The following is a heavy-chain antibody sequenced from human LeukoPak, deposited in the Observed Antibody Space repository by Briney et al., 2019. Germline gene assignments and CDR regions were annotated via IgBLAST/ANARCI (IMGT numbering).Heavy chain of an antibody. D-gene: IGHD3-22*01. CDR3: ARSENYYDSSALSAFDI. Sequence: GASVKVSCKASGGTFSSYAISWVRQAPGQGLEWMGGIIPIFGTANYAQKFQGRVTITTDESTSTAYMELSSLRSEDTAVYYCARSENYYDSSALSAFDIWGQGTMVTVSS. J-gene: IGHJ3*02. CDR2: IIPIFGTA. CDR1: GGTFSSYA. V-gene: IGHV1-69*05.